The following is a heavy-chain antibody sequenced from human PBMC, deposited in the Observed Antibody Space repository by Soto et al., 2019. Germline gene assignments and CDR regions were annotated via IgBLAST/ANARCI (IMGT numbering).Heavy chain of an antibody. D-gene: IGHD3-3*01. Sequence: SQTLSLTCAISGDSGSSNSAAWNWIRQSPSRGLEWLGRTYYRSKWYNDYAVSVKSRITINPDTSKNQFSLQLNSVTPEDTAVYYCARERGYDFWSGYVPDYYYMDVWGKGTTVTVSS. CDR1: GDSGSSNSAA. J-gene: IGHJ6*03. CDR3: ARERGYDFWSGYVPDYYYMDV. CDR2: TYYRSKWYN. V-gene: IGHV6-1*01.